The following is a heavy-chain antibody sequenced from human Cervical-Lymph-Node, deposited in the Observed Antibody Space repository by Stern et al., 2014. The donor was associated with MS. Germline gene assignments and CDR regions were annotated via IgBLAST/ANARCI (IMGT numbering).Heavy chain of an antibody. CDR3: AGPPPRRKWDDPNYGMDV. CDR1: GYTFTNNW. CDR2: IYPDDSDI. D-gene: IGHD1-1*01. Sequence: VQLVQSGAEVKKPGESLKISCKGSGYTFTNNWIAWVRQMPGKGLEWMGIIYPDDSDIRYSPSLQGQVTISADKSISPAYLQWSSLKAADSAVYYCAGPPPRRKWDDPNYGMDVWGQGTTVTVSS. V-gene: IGHV5-51*03. J-gene: IGHJ6*02.